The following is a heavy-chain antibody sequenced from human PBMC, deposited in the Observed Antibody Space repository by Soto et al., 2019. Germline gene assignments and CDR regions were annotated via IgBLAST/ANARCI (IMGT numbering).Heavy chain of an antibody. Sequence: ASVKVSCKASGHTFTSSYVHWVRQGPGHGLEWMGVINPRGGSTNYAQKFQGRVTMTRDTSTSTVYMELSSLRSEDTAVYYCARVLKEDSASYYVYAMDVWGQGTTVTVSS. CDR2: INPRGGST. CDR1: GHTFTSSY. V-gene: IGHV1-46*01. J-gene: IGHJ6*02. CDR3: ARVLKEDSASYYVYAMDV.